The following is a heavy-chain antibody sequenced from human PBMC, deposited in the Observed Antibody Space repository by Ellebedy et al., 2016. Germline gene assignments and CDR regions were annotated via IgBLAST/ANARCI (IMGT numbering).Heavy chain of an antibody. Sequence: GESLKISCVASGFTFNNYAMYWVRQAPGKGLEWVAVISYDGSKEYSADSVKGRFTISRDNSKHTLYLQMSSLRVEDTAVHYCARGRALGAPMPTGLDVWGQGTTVTVAS. CDR2: ISYDGSKE. D-gene: IGHD2-2*01. CDR3: ARGRALGAPMPTGLDV. V-gene: IGHV3-30-3*01. CDR1: GFTFNNYA. J-gene: IGHJ6*02.